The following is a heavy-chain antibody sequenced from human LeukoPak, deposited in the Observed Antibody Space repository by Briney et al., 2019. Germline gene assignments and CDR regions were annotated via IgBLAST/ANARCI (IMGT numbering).Heavy chain of an antibody. Sequence: GGSLRLSCAVSGFTFSSYWMSWVRQAPGKGLGWGANIKQDGSEKYYVDSVKGRFTISRDHAKTSLYLQMNSLRAEDTAVYYCARDQEATYYYDSSGPVSDYWGQGTLVTVSS. CDR3: ARDQEATYYYDSSGPVSDY. CDR1: GFTFSSYW. D-gene: IGHD3-22*01. J-gene: IGHJ4*02. V-gene: IGHV3-7*01. CDR2: IKQDGSEK.